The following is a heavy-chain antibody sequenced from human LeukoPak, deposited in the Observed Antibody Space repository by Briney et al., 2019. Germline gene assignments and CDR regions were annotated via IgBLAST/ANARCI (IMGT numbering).Heavy chain of an antibody. CDR1: GFTFSSYW. CDR3: ARGPLARHQGLDY. J-gene: IGHJ4*02. CDR2: INTDGGST. Sequence: GGSLRLSCAASGFTFSSYWMHWVRQAPGKGLVWVSRINTDGGSTSYADSVKGRFTISRDNAKNTLYLQMNSLRAEDTAVYYCARGPLARHQGLDYWGQGTLVTVSS. V-gene: IGHV3-74*01. D-gene: IGHD1-26*01.